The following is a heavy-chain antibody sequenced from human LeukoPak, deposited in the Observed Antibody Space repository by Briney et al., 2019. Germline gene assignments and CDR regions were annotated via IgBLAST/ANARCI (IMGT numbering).Heavy chain of an antibody. J-gene: IGHJ4*02. D-gene: IGHD5-18*01. Sequence: SETLSLTCTVSGYSISSGYYWGWIRQPPGKGLEWIGSIYHSGSTNYNPSLKSRVTISVDTSKNQFSLKLSSVTAADTAVYYCARLGKYSYGYLFRGPFDYWGQGTLVTVSS. CDR1: GYSISSGYY. CDR3: ARLGKYSYGYLFRGPFDY. V-gene: IGHV4-38-2*02. CDR2: IYHSGST.